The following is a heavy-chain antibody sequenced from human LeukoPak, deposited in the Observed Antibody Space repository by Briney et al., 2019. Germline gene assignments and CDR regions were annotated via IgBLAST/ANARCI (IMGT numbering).Heavy chain of an antibody. Sequence: SQTLSLTCAVSGGSISSGGYSWNWIRQPPGKGLEWIGYIYHSESTYFNPSLKSRVTISVDRSKNQFSLKLSSVTAADTAVYYCASVGSTKGRYAFDIWGQGTMVTVSS. CDR1: GGSISSGGYS. CDR2: IYHSEST. CDR3: ASVGSTKGRYAFDI. V-gene: IGHV4-30-2*01. J-gene: IGHJ3*02. D-gene: IGHD1-26*01.